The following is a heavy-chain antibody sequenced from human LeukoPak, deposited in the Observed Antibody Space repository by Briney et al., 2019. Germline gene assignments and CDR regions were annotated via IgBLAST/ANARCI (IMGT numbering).Heavy chain of an antibody. CDR1: GGSISNYY. CDR2: IYYTGST. D-gene: IGHD6-19*01. CDR3: ARLSTTSGWYSWFDP. J-gene: IGHJ5*02. V-gene: IGHV4-59*08. Sequence: KLSETLSLTCAVSGGSISNYYWSWIRQPPGKGLECIGYIYYTGSTTYNPSLKSRVTISVDSSKNQFSLRLSSVTAADTAVYYCARLSTTSGWYSWFDPWGQGTLVTVSS.